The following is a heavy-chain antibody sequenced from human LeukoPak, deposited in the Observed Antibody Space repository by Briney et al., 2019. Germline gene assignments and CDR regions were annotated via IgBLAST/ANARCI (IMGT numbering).Heavy chain of an antibody. Sequence: PGGSLRLSCAASGFTFSSYGMSWVRQAPGKGLEWVSAISGSSGSTYYADSVKGRFTISRDNSKNTLYLQMNSLRAEDTAVYYCANSYDSSGYYYFSAEYFQHWGQGTLVTVSS. CDR1: GFTFSSYG. V-gene: IGHV3-23*01. CDR2: ISGSSGST. D-gene: IGHD3-22*01. J-gene: IGHJ1*01. CDR3: ANSYDSSGYYYFSAEYFQH.